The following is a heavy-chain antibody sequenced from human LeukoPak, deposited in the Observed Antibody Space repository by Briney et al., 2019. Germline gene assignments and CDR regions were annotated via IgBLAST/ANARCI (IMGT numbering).Heavy chain of an antibody. CDR1: GGTFSSYA. CDR2: IIPIFGTA. Sequence: GASVKVSCKASGGTFSSYAISWVRQAPGQGLEWMGGIIPIFGTANYAQKFQGRVTITTDESTSTAYIELSSLRSEDTAVYYCNLKKYTWHYVSWFDPWGQGTLVTVSS. J-gene: IGHJ5*02. D-gene: IGHD1-7*01. V-gene: IGHV1-69*05. CDR3: NLKKYTWHYVSWFDP.